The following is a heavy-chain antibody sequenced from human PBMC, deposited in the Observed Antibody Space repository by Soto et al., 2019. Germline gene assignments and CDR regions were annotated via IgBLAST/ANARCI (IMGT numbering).Heavy chain of an antibody. CDR3: ARGYCSGRKKPRETYYYHYYMDV. CDR2: IYYSGST. Sequence: SETLSLTCTVSGGSISSYYWSWIRQPPGKGLEWIGYIYYSGSTNYNPSLKSRVSISVDTSKNQFSLKLSSVTAADTAVYYCARGYCSGRKKPRETYYYHYYMDVWGKGTTVTVSS. CDR1: GGSISSYY. V-gene: IGHV4-59*01. J-gene: IGHJ6*03. D-gene: IGHD6-19*01.